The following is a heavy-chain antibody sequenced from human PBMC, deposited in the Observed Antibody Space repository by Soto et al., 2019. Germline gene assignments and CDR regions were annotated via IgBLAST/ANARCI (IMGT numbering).Heavy chain of an antibody. Sequence: QVQLVESGGGVVQPGRSLRLSCAASGFTFSSYGMHWVRQAPGKGLEWVAVIWYDGSNKYYADSVKGRFTISRDNYKNTLYLQMNSLRAEDTAVYYCAIDRSGGSDTFVYWGQGTLVTVSS. J-gene: IGHJ4*02. CDR1: GFTFSSYG. CDR3: AIDRSGGSDTFVY. V-gene: IGHV3-33*01. D-gene: IGHD2-15*01. CDR2: IWYDGSNK.